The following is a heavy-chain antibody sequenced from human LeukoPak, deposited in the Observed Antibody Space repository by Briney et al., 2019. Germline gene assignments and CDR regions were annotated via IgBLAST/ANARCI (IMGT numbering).Heavy chain of an antibody. CDR1: GGSFSGYY. CDR3: AKASYYYGSGSYYNY. Sequence: SETLSLTCAVYGGSFSGYYWSWIRQPPGKGLEWIGYIYYSGITHYNPSLKTRVTILVDTSKNQFSLNLSSVTAADTAVYYCAKASYYYGSGSYYNYWGQGTLVTVSS. V-gene: IGHV4-34*11. J-gene: IGHJ4*02. D-gene: IGHD3-10*01. CDR2: IYYSGIT.